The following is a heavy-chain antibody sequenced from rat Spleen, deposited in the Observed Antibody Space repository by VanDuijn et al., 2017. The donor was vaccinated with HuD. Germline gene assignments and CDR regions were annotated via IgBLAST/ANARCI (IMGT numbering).Heavy chain of an antibody. Sequence: EVQLVESGGGLVQPGRSLKLSCAASGFTFSNYYMAWVRQAPTKGLEWVASISTGGGNTYYRDSVKGRFTISRDNAKSTLYLQMDSLRSEDTATYYCARHPPYYYDGSYYGYYWYFDFWGPGTMVTVSS. CDR1: GFTFSNYY. CDR3: ARHPPYYYDGSYYGYYWYFDF. V-gene: IGHV5-25*01. J-gene: IGHJ1*01. D-gene: IGHD1-12*02. CDR2: ISTGGGNT.